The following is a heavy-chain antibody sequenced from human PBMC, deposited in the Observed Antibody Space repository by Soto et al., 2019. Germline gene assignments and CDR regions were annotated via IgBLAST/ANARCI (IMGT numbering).Heavy chain of an antibody. CDR2: MSGSGGSI. Sequence: QSGGSLRLSCAGSGFTFSSYAMSWVRQAPGKGLEWVAGMSGSGGSIYYADSVKGRFTISRDNSKSTLYLHMNSLRAEDTALYYCAKARTGIYRYYYGMDVWGQGTTVTVSS. D-gene: IGHD1-1*01. V-gene: IGHV3-23*01. J-gene: IGHJ6*02. CDR1: GFTFSSYA. CDR3: AKARTGIYRYYYGMDV.